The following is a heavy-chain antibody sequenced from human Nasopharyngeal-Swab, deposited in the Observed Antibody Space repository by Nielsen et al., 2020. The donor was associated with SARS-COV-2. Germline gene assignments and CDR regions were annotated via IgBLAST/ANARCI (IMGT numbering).Heavy chain of an antibody. J-gene: IGHJ4*02. CDR1: GGSISSGGYY. CDR3: TRENLNSGSYLY. V-gene: IGHV4-31*03. CDR2: IYYSGST. Sequence: SETLSLTCTVSGGSISSGGYYWSWIRQHPGKGLEWIGYIYYSGSTYYNPSLKSRVTISVDTSKNQFSLKLSSVTAADTSVYYCTRENLNSGSYLYWGQGTLVTVSS. D-gene: IGHD1-26*01.